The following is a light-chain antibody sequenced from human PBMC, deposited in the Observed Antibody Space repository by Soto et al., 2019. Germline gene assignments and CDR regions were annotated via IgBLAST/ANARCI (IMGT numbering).Light chain of an antibody. CDR2: EGG. J-gene: IGLJ2*01. Sequence: QSVLTQPASVSGSPGQSITISCNGTSSDGGNYNLVSWYQQYPGQAPKLMIYEGGKRPSGVSNRFSGSKSGNTASLTISGLQDDDEADYYCCSFALRSTLIFGGGTQLTVL. CDR1: SSDGGNYNL. V-gene: IGLV2-23*01. CDR3: CSFALRSTLI.